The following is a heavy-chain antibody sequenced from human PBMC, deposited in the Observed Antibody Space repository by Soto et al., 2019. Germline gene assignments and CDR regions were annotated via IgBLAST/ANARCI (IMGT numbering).Heavy chain of an antibody. Sequence: QVQLVQSGAEVKKPGSSVKVSCKASGGTFSSYTISWVRQAPGQGLEWMGRIIPILGIANYAQKFQGRVTITADKSTSTAYMELSSLRSEDTAVYYCARGFTMARGVWADYWGQGTLVTVSS. CDR1: GGTFSSYT. CDR3: ARGFTMARGVWADY. V-gene: IGHV1-69*02. J-gene: IGHJ4*02. CDR2: IIPILGIA. D-gene: IGHD3-10*01.